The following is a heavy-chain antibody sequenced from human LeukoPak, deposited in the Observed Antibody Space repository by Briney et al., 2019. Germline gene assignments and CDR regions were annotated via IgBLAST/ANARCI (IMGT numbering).Heavy chain of an antibody. CDR1: GGSISSYY. CDR3: ARELPGTGPFDS. V-gene: IGHV4-59*01. CDR2: IYYSGST. J-gene: IGHJ4*02. D-gene: IGHD6-13*01. Sequence: PSETLSLTCSVSGGSISSYYWSWIRQPPGKGLEWIGYIYYSGSTNYNPSLKSRVTISVDTSKNQFSLKLSSVTAADTAVYYCARELPGTGPFDSWGQGTLATVSS.